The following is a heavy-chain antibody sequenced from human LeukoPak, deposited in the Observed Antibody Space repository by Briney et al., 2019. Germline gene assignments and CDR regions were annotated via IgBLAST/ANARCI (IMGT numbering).Heavy chain of an antibody. CDR1: GGSIGSSSYY. Sequence: SETLSLTCTVSGGSIGSSSYYWGWIRQPPGKGLEWIGSIYYSGSTYYNPSLKSRVTISVDTSKNQFSLKLSSVTAADTAVYYCARGRVVSAAGKGVCMLYFDDWGQGTLVTDSS. CDR3: ARGRVVSAAGKGVCMLYFDD. J-gene: IGHJ4*02. D-gene: IGHD6-13*01. V-gene: IGHV4-39*01. CDR2: IYYSGST.